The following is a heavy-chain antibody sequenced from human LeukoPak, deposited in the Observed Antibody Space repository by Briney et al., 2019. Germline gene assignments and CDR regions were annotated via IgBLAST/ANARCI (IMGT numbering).Heavy chain of an antibody. V-gene: IGHV7-4-1*02. CDR3: ARDAGIEAYMDV. Sequence: ASVKVSCKASGYTFTNHTMNWVRQAPGQGLEWMGWINTNTGNPTYAQGFTGRFIFSLDTSVSTAFLQITSLKAEDTAVYCARDAGIEAYMDVWGKGTTVTVSS. J-gene: IGHJ6*03. CDR1: GYTFTNHT. CDR2: INTNTGNP. D-gene: IGHD2-15*01.